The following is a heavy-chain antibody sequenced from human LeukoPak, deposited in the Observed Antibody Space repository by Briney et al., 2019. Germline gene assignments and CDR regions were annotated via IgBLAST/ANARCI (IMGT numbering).Heavy chain of an antibody. CDR3: ATTPDSNYDFWSGYYPLNYYGMDV. D-gene: IGHD3-3*01. Sequence: PGGSLRLSCAASGFTFSSYNMNWVRQAPGKGLEWVSSISSSSSYIYYADSVKGRFTISRDNAKNSLYLQMNSLRAEDTAVYYCATTPDSNYDFWSGYYPLNYYGMDVWGQGTTVTVSS. CDR1: GFTFSSYN. J-gene: IGHJ6*02. CDR2: ISSSSSYI. V-gene: IGHV3-21*01.